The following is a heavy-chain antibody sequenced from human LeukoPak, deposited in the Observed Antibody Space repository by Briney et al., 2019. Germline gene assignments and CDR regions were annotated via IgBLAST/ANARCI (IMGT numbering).Heavy chain of an antibody. CDR1: GYTFSSYG. D-gene: IGHD5/OR15-5a*01. J-gene: IGHJ4*02. CDR2: ISGYNGNT. V-gene: IGHV1-18*01. CDR3: SRDLEGIVSAPLLCDY. Sequence: ASVKVSCKASGYTFSSYGISWVRQAPGQGLEWMGWISGYNGNTYYADKVRGRVTTTTETSTNTAYLDLRSLTSDDTAVYYCSRDLEGIVSAPLLCDYWGQGTLVTVSS.